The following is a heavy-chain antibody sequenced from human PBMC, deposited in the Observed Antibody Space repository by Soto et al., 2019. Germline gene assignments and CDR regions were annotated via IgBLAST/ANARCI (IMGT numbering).Heavy chain of an antibody. J-gene: IGHJ3*01. D-gene: IGHD2-15*01. CDR3: ASARWYDAFDV. CDR2: IFHGGNT. Sequence: LSLTCAVSGFFISSGNYWGWIRKPPGKGLEWIGSIFHGGNTYYNPSLKSRVTISEDMSKNQFSLKLNSVTAAATAVFYCASARWYDAFDVWGQGTVVTVSS. V-gene: IGHV4-38-2*01. CDR1: GFFISSGNY.